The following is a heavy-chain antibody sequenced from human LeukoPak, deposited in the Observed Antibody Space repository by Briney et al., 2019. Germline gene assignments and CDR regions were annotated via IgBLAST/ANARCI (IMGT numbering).Heavy chain of an antibody. V-gene: IGHV1-2*06. Sequence: ASVKVSCKASGYTFTAYYIHCVRQAPGQGLEWMGRINPTNGDTNCAQKFQESVTMTRDTSMSAAYMGISRLTYDDTAVYYCGRGIQSFDPWGQGTLVTVSS. J-gene: IGHJ5*02. CDR1: GYTFTAYY. CDR2: INPTNGDT. CDR3: GRGIQSFDP.